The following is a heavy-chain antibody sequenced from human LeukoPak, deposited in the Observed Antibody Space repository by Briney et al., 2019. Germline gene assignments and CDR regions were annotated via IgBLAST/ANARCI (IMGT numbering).Heavy chain of an antibody. CDR3: ARDRTRVGAGAFDI. V-gene: IGHV4-34*01. CDR1: GGSFSGYY. J-gene: IGHJ3*02. D-gene: IGHD1-26*01. CDR2: INHSGST. Sequence: SETLSLTCAVYGGSFSGYYWSWIRQPPGKGLEWIGEINHSGSTNDNPSLKSRVTISVDTSKNQFSLKLSSVTAADTAVYYCARDRTRVGAGAFDIWGQGTMVTVSS.